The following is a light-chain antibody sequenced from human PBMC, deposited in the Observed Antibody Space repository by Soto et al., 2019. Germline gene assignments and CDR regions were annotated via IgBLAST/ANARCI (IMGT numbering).Light chain of an antibody. CDR3: QQYGSSPRIT. V-gene: IGKV1-33*01. J-gene: IGKJ5*01. CDR2: DAS. CDR1: QDISNY. Sequence: DIQMTQSPSSLSASVGDRVTITCQASQDISNYLNWYQQKPGKAPKLLXYDASNLETGVPSRFSGSGSGTDLTLTISRLETGDFAVYYCQQYGSSPRITFGQGTRLEIK.